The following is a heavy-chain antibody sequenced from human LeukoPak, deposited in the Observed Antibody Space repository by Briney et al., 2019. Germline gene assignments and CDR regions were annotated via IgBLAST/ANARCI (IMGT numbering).Heavy chain of an antibody. V-gene: IGHV4-34*01. J-gene: IGHJ6*02. D-gene: IGHD3-3*01. CDR2: SNHSGST. CDR1: GGSFSGYY. Sequence: SETLSLTCAVYGGSFSGYYWSWIRQPPGKGLEWIGESNHSGSTDYNPSLKSRVTISVDTSKNQFSLKLSSVTAADTAVYYCARGPYDFWSGYPPVGYYYYYYGMDVWGQGTTVTVSS. CDR3: ARGPYDFWSGYPPVGYYYYYYGMDV.